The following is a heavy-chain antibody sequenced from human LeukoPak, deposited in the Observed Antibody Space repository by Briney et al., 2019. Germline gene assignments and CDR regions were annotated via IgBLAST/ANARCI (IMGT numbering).Heavy chain of an antibody. V-gene: IGHV3-74*03. Sequence: GGSPRLSCAASGFTFSTYWMHWVRQAPGKGLVWVSRIRPEGTTTAYADSVKGRFTISRDNAKNTLFLQMNSLSAEDTAVYYCARDLDWILFDYWGQGTLVTVSS. J-gene: IGHJ4*02. CDR1: GFTFSTYW. CDR2: IRPEGTTT. D-gene: IGHD3-9*01. CDR3: ARDLDWILFDY.